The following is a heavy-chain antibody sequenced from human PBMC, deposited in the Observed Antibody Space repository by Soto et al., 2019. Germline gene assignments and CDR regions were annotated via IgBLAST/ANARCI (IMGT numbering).Heavy chain of an antibody. Sequence: PSETLSLTCSVPGGSISSGDYYWSWIRQPPGKGLEWIGYIYYGGSTYYNPSLKSRVTISLDTSKNQFSLKLSSVTAADTAVYYCARFKYSSSSSWFDPWGQGTLVTVSS. V-gene: IGHV4-30-4*01. CDR3: ARFKYSSSSSWFDP. CDR1: GGSISSGDYY. D-gene: IGHD6-6*01. J-gene: IGHJ5*02. CDR2: IYYGGST.